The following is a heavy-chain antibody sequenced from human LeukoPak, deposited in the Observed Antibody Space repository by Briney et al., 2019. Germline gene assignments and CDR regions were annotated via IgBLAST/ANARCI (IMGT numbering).Heavy chain of an antibody. D-gene: IGHD5-18*01. CDR3: AREEGYSYGPLDY. CDR1: GFTLGSYW. V-gene: IGHV3-33*08. Sequence: PGGSLRLSCAASGFTLGSYWMGWARQAPGKGLEWVAVIWYDGSNKYYADSVKGRFTISRDNSKNTLYLQMNSLRAEDTAVYYCAREEGYSYGPLDYWGQGTLVTVSS. CDR2: IWYDGSNK. J-gene: IGHJ4*02.